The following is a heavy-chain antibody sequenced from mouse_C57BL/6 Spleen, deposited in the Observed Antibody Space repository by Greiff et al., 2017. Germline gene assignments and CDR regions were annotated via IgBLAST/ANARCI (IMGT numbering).Heavy chain of an antibody. Sequence: QVQLQQSGPELVKPGASVKISCKASGYAFSSSWLNWVKQRPGKGLEWIGRISPGDGDTNYNGKFKGKATLTADKSSSTAYMQLSSLTSEDSAVYFCARNGYSWYFDVWGTGTTVTVSS. J-gene: IGHJ1*03. CDR1: GYAFSSSW. V-gene: IGHV1-82*01. CDR2: ISPGDGDT. D-gene: IGHD2-3*01. CDR3: ARNGYSWYFDV.